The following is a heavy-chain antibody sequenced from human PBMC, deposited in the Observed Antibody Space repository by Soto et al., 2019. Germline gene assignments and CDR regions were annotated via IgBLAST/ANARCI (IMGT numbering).Heavy chain of an antibody. CDR2: ITASSGAT. CDR1: GFTFSNYG. Sequence: GGSLRLSCGASGFTFSNYGMSWVRQAPGKGLEWVSSITASSGATYYPDSVKGRFTISRDSSQNTLYLQMNSLRVDDTAIYFCAKNQWELLHWGQGTLVTVS. J-gene: IGHJ4*02. V-gene: IGHV3-23*01. D-gene: IGHD1-26*01. CDR3: AKNQWELLH.